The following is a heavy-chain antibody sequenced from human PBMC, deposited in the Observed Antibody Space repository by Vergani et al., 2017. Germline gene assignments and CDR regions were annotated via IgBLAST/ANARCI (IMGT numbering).Heavy chain of an antibody. D-gene: IGHD4-17*01. Sequence: QVQLVQSGAEVKKPGASVKVSCKASGYTFSSYAMHWVRQAPGQRLEWMGWINAGNGNTKYSQKFQGRVTITRDTSASTAYMELSSLRSEDTAVYYCARGAGLMTTVTTGDYWGQGTLVTVSS. J-gene: IGHJ4*02. CDR2: INAGNGNT. V-gene: IGHV1-3*01. CDR3: ARGAGLMTTVTTGDY. CDR1: GYTFSSYA.